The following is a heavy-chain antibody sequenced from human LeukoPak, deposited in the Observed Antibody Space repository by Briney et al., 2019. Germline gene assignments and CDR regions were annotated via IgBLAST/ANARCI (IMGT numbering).Heavy chain of an antibody. V-gene: IGHV4-30-2*01. CDR3: ARDGSGTGWYAGDY. CDR2: IYHSGST. D-gene: IGHD6-19*01. Sequence: SETLSLTCAVSGGSISSGGYSWSWIRQPPGKGLEWIGYIYHSGSTYYNPSLKSRVTISVDRSKNQFSLKLSSVTAADTAVYYCARDGSGTGWYAGDYWGPGTLVTVSS. CDR1: GGSISSGGYS. J-gene: IGHJ4*02.